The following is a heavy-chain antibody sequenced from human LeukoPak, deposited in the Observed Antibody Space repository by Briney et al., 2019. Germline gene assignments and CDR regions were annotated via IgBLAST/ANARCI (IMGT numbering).Heavy chain of an antibody. CDR1: GFDFSTYA. Sequence: PGGSQRLSCAASGFDFSTYAINWVRQAPGKGLEWVSSISTMSNYIFYGDSVKGRFTISRDNAKNSVYLQMNSLRPEDTAVYYCSRDRLGGLDYWGQGTLVTVSS. D-gene: IGHD5-12*01. J-gene: IGHJ4*02. CDR2: ISTMSNYI. V-gene: IGHV3-21*01. CDR3: SRDRLGGLDY.